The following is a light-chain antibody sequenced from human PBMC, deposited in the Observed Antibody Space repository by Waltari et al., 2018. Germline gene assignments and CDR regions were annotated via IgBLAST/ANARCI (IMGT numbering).Light chain of an antibody. Sequence: MTQSPATLSLSPGERATLSCRASQSISSWLAWYQQKPGKAPKLLISKASTLESGVPSRFSGSGSGTEFTLTISSLQPDDFATYYCQQYTSFSLTFGGGTTVEIK. J-gene: IGKJ4*01. CDR3: QQYTSFSLT. CDR2: KAS. V-gene: IGKV1-5*03. CDR1: QSISSW.